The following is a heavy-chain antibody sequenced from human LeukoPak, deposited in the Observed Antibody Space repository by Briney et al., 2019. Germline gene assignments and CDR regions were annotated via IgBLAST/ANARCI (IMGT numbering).Heavy chain of an antibody. V-gene: IGHV3-23*01. CDR3: ANRGYQYYFDY. Sequence: GGSLRLSCVASGFPFSSYAMSWVRQAPAKGLEWVSAIIGSGGSTSYADSVKGRFTISRDNSKNTLYLQMNSLRAEDTAVYYCANRGYQYYFDYWGQGTLVTVSS. CDR1: GFPFSSYA. CDR2: IIGSGGST. J-gene: IGHJ4*02. D-gene: IGHD3-22*01.